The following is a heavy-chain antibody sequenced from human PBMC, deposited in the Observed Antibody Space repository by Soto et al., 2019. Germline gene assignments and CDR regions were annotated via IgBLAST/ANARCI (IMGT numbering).Heavy chain of an antibody. Sequence: QVQLVQSGAEVKKPGASVKVSCKASGYTFTSYGISWVRQAPGQGLEWLGWISAYNGNTNYARNLQGRVTVTADTSKTTAYRELRSLRSDDTAVYYCARDRGIVIVGGTIPDYWGQGTLVTVSS. CDR1: GYTFTSYG. V-gene: IGHV1-18*01. D-gene: IGHD1-26*01. J-gene: IGHJ4*02. CDR3: ARDRGIVIVGGTIPDY. CDR2: ISAYNGNT.